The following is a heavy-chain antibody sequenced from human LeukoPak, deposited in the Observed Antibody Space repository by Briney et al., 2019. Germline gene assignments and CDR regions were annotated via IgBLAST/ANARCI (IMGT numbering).Heavy chain of an antibody. CDR2: VRYDGRNQ. CDR3: AKDSNSGYVSVGPDY. Sequence: PGGSLRLSCQISEFVFSDYGMHWVRQAPGKGLEWEAYVRYDGRNQYYAESVEGRFTISRDNSLNTLYLEMNSLRPEDTGVYSCAKDSNSGYVSVGPDYWGLGTLVTVSS. J-gene: IGHJ4*02. V-gene: IGHV3-30*02. CDR1: EFVFSDYG. D-gene: IGHD5-12*01.